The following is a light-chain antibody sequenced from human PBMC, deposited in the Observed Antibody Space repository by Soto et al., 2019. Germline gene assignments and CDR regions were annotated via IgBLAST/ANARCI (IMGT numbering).Light chain of an antibody. J-gene: IGLJ2*01. CDR2: DND. CDR3: QSYDNSLSGVV. Sequence: QSVLTQPPSVSGAPGQRIIISCTGSSSNIGAGFDVHWYQHLPGTAPKLLVYDNDNRPSGLPARFSDSRSGTSASLAITSLQADDEADYYCQSYDNSLSGVVFGGGTQRTVL. CDR1: SSNIGAGFD. V-gene: IGLV1-40*01.